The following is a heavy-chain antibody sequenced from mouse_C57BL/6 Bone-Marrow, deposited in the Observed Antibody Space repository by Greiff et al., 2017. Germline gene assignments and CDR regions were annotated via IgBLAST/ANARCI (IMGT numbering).Heavy chain of an antibody. Sequence: EVQRVESGGGLVQPGGSMKLSCVASGFTFSNYWMNWVRQSPEKGLEWVAQIRLKSDNYATHYAESVKGRFTISRDDSKSSVYLQMNNLRAEDTGIYYCTIYYYGSSRFAYWGQGTLVTVSA. CDR1: GFTFSNYW. J-gene: IGHJ3*01. CDR3: TIYYYGSSRFAY. V-gene: IGHV6-3*01. D-gene: IGHD1-1*01. CDR2: IRLKSDNYAT.